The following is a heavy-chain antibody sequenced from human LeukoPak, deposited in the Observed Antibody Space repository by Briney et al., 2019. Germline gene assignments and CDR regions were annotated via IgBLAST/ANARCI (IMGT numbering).Heavy chain of an antibody. J-gene: IGHJ4*02. Sequence: GSLRLSCAASGFTFSSYAMSWVRQPPGKGLEWIGEINHSGSTNYNPSLKSRVTISVDTSKNQFSLKLSSVTAADTAVYYCARVARGWYGFGVDYWGQGTLVTVSS. CDR3: ARVARGWYGFGVDY. CDR1: GFTFSSYA. D-gene: IGHD6-19*01. V-gene: IGHV4-34*01. CDR2: INHSGST.